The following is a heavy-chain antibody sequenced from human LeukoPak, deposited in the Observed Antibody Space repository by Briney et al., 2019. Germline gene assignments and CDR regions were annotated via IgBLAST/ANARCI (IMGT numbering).Heavy chain of an antibody. CDR3: ARRLLWFGELGYMDV. D-gene: IGHD3-10*01. V-gene: IGHV4-4*07. Sequence: SETLSLTCIVFGGSISSYYWGWIRQPAGKGLEWIGRIYTSGSTNYNPSLKSRVTISVDTSKNQFSLKLSSVTAADTAVYYCARRLLWFGELGYMDVWGKGTTVTISS. CDR2: IYTSGST. CDR1: GGSISSYY. J-gene: IGHJ6*03.